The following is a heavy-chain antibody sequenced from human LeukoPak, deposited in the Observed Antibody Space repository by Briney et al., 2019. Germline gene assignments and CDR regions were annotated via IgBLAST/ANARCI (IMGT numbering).Heavy chain of an antibody. J-gene: IGHJ4*02. CDR2: IYHSGST. V-gene: IGHV4-38-2*01. Sequence: SEILSLTCAVSGYSISSGYYWGWIRQPPGKGLEWIGSIYHSGSTYYNPALKSRVTISVDTSKNQFSLKLSSVTAADTAVYYCAITVVALYSNFDYWGQGTLVTVSS. CDR3: AITVVALYSNFDY. CDR1: GYSISSGYY. D-gene: IGHD4-23*01.